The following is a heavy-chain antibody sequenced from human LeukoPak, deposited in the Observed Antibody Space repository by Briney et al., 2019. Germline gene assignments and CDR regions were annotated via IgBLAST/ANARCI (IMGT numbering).Heavy chain of an antibody. CDR2: INPNSGGT. V-gene: IGHV1-2*02. CDR3: ARPSFVTATTYWFDP. J-gene: IGHJ5*02. CDR1: GYTFTGYY. D-gene: IGHD2-21*02. Sequence: ASVKVSCKASGYTFTGYYMHWVRQAPGQGLEWMGWINPNSGGTNYAQKFQGRVTMTRDTSTSTAYMELSRLRSDDTAVYYCARPSFVTATTYWFDPWGQGTLVTVSS.